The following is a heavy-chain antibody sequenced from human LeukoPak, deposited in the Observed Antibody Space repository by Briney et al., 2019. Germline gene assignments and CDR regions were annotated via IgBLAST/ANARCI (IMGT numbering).Heavy chain of an antibody. D-gene: IGHD1-20*01. J-gene: IGHJ4*02. V-gene: IGHV6-1*01. CDR1: GDSVSSNSAA. CDR3: ARDRMRGHITYIPRYYFDY. CDR2: TYYRSKWYN. Sequence: SQTLSLTCAISGDSVSSNSAAWNWIRQSPSRGLEWLGRTYYRSKWYNDYAVSVKSRITINPDTSKNQFSLQLNSVTPEDTAVYYCARDRMRGHITYIPRYYFDYWGQGTQVTVSS.